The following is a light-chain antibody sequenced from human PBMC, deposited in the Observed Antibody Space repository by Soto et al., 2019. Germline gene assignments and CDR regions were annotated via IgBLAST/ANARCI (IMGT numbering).Light chain of an antibody. J-gene: IGLJ1*01. CDR1: SSDFGNYNL. V-gene: IGLV2-23*02. CDR3: QSYDLSLSTPDV. CDR2: EVN. Sequence: QSALTQPASVSGSPGQSITISCTGTSSDFGNYNLVSWYQQHPGKVPKLILFEVNKRPSGVSGRFSGSKSGTSASLAITGLQAEDEADYYCQSYDLSLSTPDVFGTGTKVTVL.